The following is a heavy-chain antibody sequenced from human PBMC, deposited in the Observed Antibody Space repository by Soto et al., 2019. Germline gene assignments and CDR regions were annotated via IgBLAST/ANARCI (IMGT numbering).Heavy chain of an antibody. Sequence: EVQLLESGGGLVQPGGSLRLSCAASGFTFSNYVMSWVRQAPGKGLEWVSAISGSGGSTYYADSVKGRFTISRDNSKNTLYLQMNSLRAEDTAVYYCAKEHTSAFAVHYMDVWGKGTTVTVSS. D-gene: IGHD3-10*02. CDR1: GFTFSNYV. CDR3: AKEHTSAFAVHYMDV. V-gene: IGHV3-23*01. CDR2: ISGSGGST. J-gene: IGHJ6*03.